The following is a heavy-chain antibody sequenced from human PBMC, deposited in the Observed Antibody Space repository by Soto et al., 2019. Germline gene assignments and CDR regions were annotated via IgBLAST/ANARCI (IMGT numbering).Heavy chain of an antibody. V-gene: IGHV4-39*01. CDR2: IYYSGST. CDR1: GGSISSSSYY. Sequence: SETLSLTCTVSGGSISSSSYYWDWIRQPPGKGLEWIGSIYYSGSTYYNPSLKSRVTISVDTSKNQFSLKLSSVTAADTAVYYCARAPGPITIFGVVTPGTLGFDPWGQGTLVTVSS. D-gene: IGHD3-3*01. CDR3: ARAPGPITIFGVVTPGTLGFDP. J-gene: IGHJ5*02.